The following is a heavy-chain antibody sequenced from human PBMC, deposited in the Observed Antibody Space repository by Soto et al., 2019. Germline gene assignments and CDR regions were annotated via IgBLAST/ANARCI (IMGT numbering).Heavy chain of an antibody. J-gene: IGHJ4*02. Sequence: QVQLQESGPGLVKPSGTLSLTCAVSSGSITSSNWWSWVRQPPGKGLEWTGEVSHSGSSNYIPSLKSRVTISVDKSRNQFSLRLNSVTAADTAVYYCARNRYGGYDFDYWGQGTLVTVSS. D-gene: IGHD5-12*01. V-gene: IGHV4-4*02. CDR1: SGSITSSNW. CDR3: ARNRYGGYDFDY. CDR2: VSHSGSS.